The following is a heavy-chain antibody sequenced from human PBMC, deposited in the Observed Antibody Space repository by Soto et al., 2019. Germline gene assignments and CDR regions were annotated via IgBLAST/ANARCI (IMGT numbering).Heavy chain of an antibody. Sequence: EVHLLESGGGLVQPGGSLRLSCVASGFTFSSYTMYWVRQVPGKGLEWVSDISESGAITHYADSVKGRFTISRDDPKSTLYLQMHTLRGDDTAVYYCAKAQSTGISKTLAYWGQGTLVTVST. CDR3: AKAQSTGISKTLAY. CDR2: ISESGAIT. CDR1: GFTFSSYT. D-gene: IGHD2-15*01. J-gene: IGHJ4*02. V-gene: IGHV3-23*01.